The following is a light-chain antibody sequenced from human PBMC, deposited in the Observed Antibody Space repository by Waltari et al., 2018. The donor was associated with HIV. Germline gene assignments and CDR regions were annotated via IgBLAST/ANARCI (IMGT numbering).Light chain of an antibody. J-gene: IGLJ3*02. CDR1: SLRNHY. Sequence: SSELTQDPAVPVALGQTVRNTCQGDSLRNHYANRYQQKPGQAPVLVIYGKNNRPSGIPDRFSGSSSGNTASLTITGAQAEDEADYYCNSRDSSGSWVFGGGTKLTVL. CDR2: GKN. V-gene: IGLV3-19*01. CDR3: NSRDSSGSWV.